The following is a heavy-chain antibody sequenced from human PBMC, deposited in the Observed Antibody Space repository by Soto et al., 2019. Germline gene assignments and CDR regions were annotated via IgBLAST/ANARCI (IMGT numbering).Heavy chain of an antibody. CDR1: GGTFSSYA. J-gene: IGHJ6*02. V-gene: IGHV1-69*12. D-gene: IGHD2-15*01. Sequence: QVQLVQSGAEVKKPGSSVKVSCKASGGTFSSYAISWVRQAPGQGLEWMGGIIPIFGTANYAQKFQGRVTITAEESTSTAYMELSSLRYEDTAVYYCARGGYCSGGSCYPYYYYYGMDVWGQGTTVTVSS. CDR3: ARGGYCSGGSCYPYYYYYGMDV. CDR2: IIPIFGTA.